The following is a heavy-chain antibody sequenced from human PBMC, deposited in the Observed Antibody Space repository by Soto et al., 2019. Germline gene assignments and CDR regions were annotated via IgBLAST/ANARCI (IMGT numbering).Heavy chain of an antibody. CDR3: AREPYTAMVNSYGMGV. CDR1: GFTFSSYA. Sequence: QVQLVESGGGVVQPGRSLRLSCAASGFTFSSYAMHWVRQAPGKGLEWVAVISYDGSNKYYADSVKGRFTISRDNSKNTLYLQMNSLRAEDTAVYYCAREPYTAMVNSYGMGVWGQGTTVTVSS. V-gene: IGHV3-30-3*01. D-gene: IGHD5-18*01. J-gene: IGHJ6*02. CDR2: ISYDGSNK.